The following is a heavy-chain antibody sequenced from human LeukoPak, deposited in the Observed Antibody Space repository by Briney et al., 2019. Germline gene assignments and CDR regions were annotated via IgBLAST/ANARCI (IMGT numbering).Heavy chain of an antibody. CDR3: ARDRGRITMIVVSSNAFDI. Sequence: SVTLSLTCTVSGGSISSSSYYWGWIRQPPGKGLEWIGSIYYSGSTYYNPSLKSRVTISVDTSKNQFSLKLSSVTAADTAVYYCARDRGRITMIVVSSNAFDIWGQGTMVTVSS. D-gene: IGHD3-22*01. CDR2: IYYSGST. J-gene: IGHJ3*02. CDR1: GGSISSSSYY. V-gene: IGHV4-39*07.